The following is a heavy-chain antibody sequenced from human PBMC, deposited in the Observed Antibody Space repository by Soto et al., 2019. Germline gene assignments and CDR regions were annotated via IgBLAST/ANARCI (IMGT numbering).Heavy chain of an antibody. D-gene: IGHD3-10*01. J-gene: IGHJ6*02. CDR1: GGSISSTSYY. V-gene: IGHV4-39*01. CDR2: IYYSGST. CDR3: ARQVTMVRGVRSYGMDV. Sequence: SETLSLTCTVSGGSISSTSYYWGWIRQPPGKGLEWIGSIYYSGSTYYNPSLKSRVTISVDTSKNQFSLKLSSVTAADTAVYYCARQVTMVRGVRSYGMDVWGQGTTVTVSS.